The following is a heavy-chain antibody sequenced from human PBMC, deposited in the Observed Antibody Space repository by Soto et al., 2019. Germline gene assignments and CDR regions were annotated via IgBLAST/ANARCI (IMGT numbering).Heavy chain of an antibody. Sequence: EVQLVESGGGLVQPGGSLRLSCAASGFTFSSYEMNWVRQAPGKGLEWVSYISSSGSTIYYADSVKGRFTISRDNAKNALYLQMNSLRAEDTAVYYGAREAGSRGPEAWGQGTLVTVSS. V-gene: IGHV3-48*03. CDR2: ISSSGSTI. J-gene: IGHJ5*02. CDR3: AREAGSRGPEA. CDR1: GFTFSSYE.